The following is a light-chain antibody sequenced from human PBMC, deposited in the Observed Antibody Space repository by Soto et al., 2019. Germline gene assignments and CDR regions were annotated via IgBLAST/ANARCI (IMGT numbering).Light chain of an antibody. CDR2: DVS. CDR3: SSSTSRGV. Sequence: QSVLTQPASVSGSPGQSITISCTGTSSDVGGYNYVSWYQQHPGKAPKLMIYDVSNRPSGVSNRFSGSKSGNTASLTISGLQAEDEADYYCSSSTSRGVSGTGTMVTVL. V-gene: IGLV2-14*01. CDR1: SSDVGGYNY. J-gene: IGLJ1*01.